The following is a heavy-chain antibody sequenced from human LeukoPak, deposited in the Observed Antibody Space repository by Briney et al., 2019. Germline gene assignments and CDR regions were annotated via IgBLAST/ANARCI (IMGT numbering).Heavy chain of an antibody. V-gene: IGHV4-59*01. D-gene: IGHD6-19*01. Sequence: SETLSLTCTVSGGSISSYYWSWIRQPPGKGLEWIGYIYYSGSTNYNPSLKSRVTISVDTSKNQFSLKLSSVTAADTAVYYCARGWIPYSSGRYDQKAYFDYWGQGTLVTVSS. J-gene: IGHJ4*02. CDR3: ARGWIPYSSGRYDQKAYFDY. CDR2: IYYSGST. CDR1: GGSISSYY.